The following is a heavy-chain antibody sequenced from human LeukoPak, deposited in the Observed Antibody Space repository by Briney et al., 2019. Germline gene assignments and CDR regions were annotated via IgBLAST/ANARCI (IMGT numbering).Heavy chain of an antibody. V-gene: IGHV3-53*01. CDR1: GFTVSSNS. Sequence: GGSLRLSCTVSGFTVSSNSMSWVRQAPGKGLEWVSFIYSGGNTHYSDSVKGRFTISRDNSKSTLSLQMNSLRAEDTAIYYCATYRQVLLPFESWGQGTLVTVSP. CDR3: ATYRQVLLPFES. D-gene: IGHD2-8*02. J-gene: IGHJ4*02. CDR2: IYSGGNT.